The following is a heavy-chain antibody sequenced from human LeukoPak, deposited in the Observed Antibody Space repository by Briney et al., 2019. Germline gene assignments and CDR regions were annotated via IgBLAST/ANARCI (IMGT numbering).Heavy chain of an antibody. Sequence: GGSLRLSCAASGFTFSSYSMTWVRQAPGKGLEWVARARNKPNSYTTDYAASVKGRFTISRDDSKSSLYLQMNSLNTEDTAVYYCARVSYYYDNSGYFPDDCWGQGTLVTVSS. CDR1: GFTFSSYS. CDR3: ARVSYYYDNSGYFPDDC. D-gene: IGHD3-22*01. J-gene: IGHJ4*02. CDR2: ARNKPNSYTT. V-gene: IGHV3-72*01.